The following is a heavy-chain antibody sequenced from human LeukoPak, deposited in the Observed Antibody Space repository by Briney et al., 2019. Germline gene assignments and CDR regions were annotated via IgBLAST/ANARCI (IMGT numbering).Heavy chain of an antibody. CDR3: ASRKVIRLAAFDI. Sequence: SETLSLTCTVSGGSISSYYWSWIRQPPGKGLEWIGYIYYSGSTNYNPSLKSRVTISVDTSKNQFSLKLSSVTAADTAVYYCASRKVIRLAAFDIWGQGTMVTVSS. J-gene: IGHJ3*02. CDR2: IYYSGST. D-gene: IGHD3-22*01. CDR1: GGSISSYY. V-gene: IGHV4-59*01.